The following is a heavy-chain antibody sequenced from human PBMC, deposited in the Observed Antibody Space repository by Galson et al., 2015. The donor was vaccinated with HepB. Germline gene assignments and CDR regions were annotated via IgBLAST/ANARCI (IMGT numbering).Heavy chain of an antibody. CDR1: GGTFSSYA. CDR2: IIPIFGTA. Sequence: SVKVSCKASGGTFSSYAISWVRQAPGQGLEWMGGIIPIFGTANYVQKFQGRVTITADKSTSTAYMELSSLRSEDTAVYYCASGDSKGGVDYWGQGTLVTVSS. CDR3: ASGDSKGGVDY. D-gene: IGHD4-17*01. V-gene: IGHV1-69*06. J-gene: IGHJ4*02.